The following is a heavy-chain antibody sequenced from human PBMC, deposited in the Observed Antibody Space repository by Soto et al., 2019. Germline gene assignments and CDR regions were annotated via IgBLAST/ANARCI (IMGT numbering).Heavy chain of an antibody. D-gene: IGHD3-3*01. CDR1: GGTFSSYA. CDR3: ARAPYYDYRSPMDAFDI. J-gene: IGHJ3*02. Sequence: QVQLVQSGAEVKKPGSSVKVSCKASGGTFSSYAISWVRQAPGQGLEWMGGIIPIFGTANYAQKFQGRVTITADESTSTAYMELSSLRSEDTAVYYCARAPYYDYRSPMDAFDIWGQGTMVTVSS. V-gene: IGHV1-69*01. CDR2: IIPIFGTA.